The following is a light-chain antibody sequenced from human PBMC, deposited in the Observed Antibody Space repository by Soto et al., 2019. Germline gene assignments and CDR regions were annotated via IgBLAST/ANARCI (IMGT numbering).Light chain of an antibody. J-gene: IGKJ2*01. CDR2: AAS. CDR1: QSISSY. CDR3: QQSYSTPPYT. V-gene: IGKV1-39*01. Sequence: DIQMTQSPSSLSASVGDRVTITCRASQSISSYLHWYQQKPGKAPKLLIYAASSLQSGVPSRFSGSGSGTDFTLTISSLQPEDFATYYCQQSYSTPPYTFGQWTKLEIK.